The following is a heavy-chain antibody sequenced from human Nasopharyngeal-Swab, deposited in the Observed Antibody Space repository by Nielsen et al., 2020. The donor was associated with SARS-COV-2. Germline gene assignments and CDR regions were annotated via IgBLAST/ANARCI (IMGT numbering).Heavy chain of an antibody. V-gene: IGHV1-18*01. D-gene: IGHD3-3*01. CDR3: ARDIEEWLVVPSLSFDY. J-gene: IGHJ4*02. CDR2: VSVYNADT. CDR1: GYSFRRYG. Sequence: ASVKVSWKASGYSFRRYGINWVGQAPGEGLEGRGWVSVYNADTNYAQKLQGRVSMTTDTSTSTAYMELRSLRSDDTAVYYCARDIEEWLVVPSLSFDYWGQGTLVTVSS.